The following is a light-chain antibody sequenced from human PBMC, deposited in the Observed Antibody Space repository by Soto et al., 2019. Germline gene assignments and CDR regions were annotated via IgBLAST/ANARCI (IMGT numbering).Light chain of an antibody. CDR1: TSDVGIYNL. Sequence: QSALTQPASVSGSPGQSITISCSGTTSDVGIYNLVSWYQQHPGKAPKLVIYEVDKRPSGVSNRFSGSRSGNTASLTISGLQSEDEADYCGSSYAGSRWVFGGGTKLTVL. J-gene: IGLJ3*02. CDR2: EVD. CDR3: SSYAGSRWV. V-gene: IGLV2-23*02.